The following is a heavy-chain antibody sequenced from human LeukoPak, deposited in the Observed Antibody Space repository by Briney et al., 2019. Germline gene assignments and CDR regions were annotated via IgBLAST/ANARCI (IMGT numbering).Heavy chain of an antibody. CDR1: GYTFTNYG. V-gene: IGHV1-18*01. CDR2: ISAYNANT. D-gene: IGHD3-22*01. CDR3: ARGSYYYDPYYFDY. J-gene: IGHJ4*02. Sequence: ASVKVSCKASGYTFTNYGINWVRQAPGQEVEWMGWISAYNANTNYAQSLQGRVTMTTDTSTSTAYMELRSLRSDDAAVYYCARGSYYYDPYYFDYWGQGTQVTVSS.